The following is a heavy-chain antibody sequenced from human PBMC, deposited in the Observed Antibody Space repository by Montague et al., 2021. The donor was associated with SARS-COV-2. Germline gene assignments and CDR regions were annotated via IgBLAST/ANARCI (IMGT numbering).Heavy chain of an antibody. CDR3: ARFTMVVSATGAFDI. D-gene: IGHD2-21*02. Sequence: SETLSLTCAVSGGSISTYDRWSWIRQPPGRGPEWVGHISHSGRTNYNPSLKSRVTMSVDKSKNQFSLKLTSVTAADTAVYYCARFTMVVSATGAFDIWSQGTMVAVSS. CDR2: ISHSGRT. J-gene: IGHJ3*02. V-gene: IGHV4-4*02. CDR1: GGSISTYDR.